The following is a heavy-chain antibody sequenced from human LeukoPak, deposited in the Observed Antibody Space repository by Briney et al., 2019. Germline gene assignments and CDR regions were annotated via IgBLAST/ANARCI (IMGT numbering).Heavy chain of an antibody. D-gene: IGHD3-22*01. CDR1: GYTFANFY. V-gene: IGHV1-46*01. CDR2: INPTGGSV. J-gene: IGHJ4*02. CDR3: ARETPYSYDSGRRPYYFDF. Sequence: ASVKVSCKPSGYTFANFYIHWVRQAPGQGLEWMGIINPTGGSVSYAQKFQGRVTMTRDTSTSTVYMQLTSLTSADTAVNYCARETPYSYDSGRRPYYFDFWGQGTLVTVSS.